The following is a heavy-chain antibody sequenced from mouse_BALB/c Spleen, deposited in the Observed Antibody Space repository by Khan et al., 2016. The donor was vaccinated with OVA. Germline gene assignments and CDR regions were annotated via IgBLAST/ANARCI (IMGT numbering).Heavy chain of an antibody. CDR1: GYSITSEYA. CDR3: TRKDYYDYDPFPY. D-gene: IGHD2-4*01. CDR2: INYSGNT. Sequence: EVQLVESGPGLVKPSQSLSLTCTVTGYSITSEYAWNWIRHFPGNKLEWMGYINYSGNTRYNPYLKSRISITRDKSKNQFFLQLNSVTTEDTATYYCTRKDYYDYDPFPYWGQGTLVTVSA. V-gene: IGHV3-2*02. J-gene: IGHJ3*01.